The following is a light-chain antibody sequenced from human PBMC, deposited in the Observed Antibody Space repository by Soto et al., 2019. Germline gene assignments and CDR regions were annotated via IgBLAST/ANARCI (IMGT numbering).Light chain of an antibody. CDR3: QQYGSSGT. CDR2: GAS. J-gene: IGKJ1*01. V-gene: IGKV3-20*01. Sequence: TLSPGTLSLSKGERATLSCRASQSVSNNYLAWYQQKPGQAPRLLIYGASNRATGIPDRFSGSGSGTDFTLTISRLEPEDFAVYYCQQYGSSGTFGQGTKVDIK. CDR1: QSVSNNY.